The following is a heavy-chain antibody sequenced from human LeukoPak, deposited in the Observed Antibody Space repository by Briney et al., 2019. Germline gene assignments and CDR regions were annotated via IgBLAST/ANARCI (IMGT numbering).Heavy chain of an antibody. V-gene: IGHV3-11*04. CDR1: GFTFSDYY. J-gene: IGHJ4*02. D-gene: IGHD3-10*02. CDR2: ISSSGSTI. CDR3: ARDRVRGVIIDNFDY. Sequence: GGSLRLSCAASGFTFSDYYMSWIRQAPGKGLEWVSYISSSGSTIYYADSVKGRFTISRDNAKNSLYLQMNSLRAEDTAVYYCARDRVRGVIIDNFDYWGQGTLVTVSS.